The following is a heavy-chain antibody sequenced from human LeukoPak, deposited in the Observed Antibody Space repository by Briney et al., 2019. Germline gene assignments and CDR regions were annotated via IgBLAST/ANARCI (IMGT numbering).Heavy chain of an antibody. CDR3: VRGPVWFFGRQSSYYYDH. V-gene: IGHV3-23*01. Sequence: PGGSLRLSCAASGFTFSSDGMSWVRQAPGKGLECVSSITGSGDTTYYADSVKGRFIISRDNSNNILYLQMDSLRAEDTATYYCVRGPVWFFGRQSSYYYDHWGQGTLVTVSS. J-gene: IGHJ4*02. D-gene: IGHD3-3*01. CDR2: ITGSGDTT. CDR1: GFTFSSDG.